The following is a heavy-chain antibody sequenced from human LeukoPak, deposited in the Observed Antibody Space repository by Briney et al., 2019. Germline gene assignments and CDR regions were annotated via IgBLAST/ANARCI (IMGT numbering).Heavy chain of an antibody. D-gene: IGHD6-19*01. J-gene: IGHJ4*02. V-gene: IGHV3-48*01. CDR1: GFTFSTYN. CDR3: AGVLTFSGWFEDY. CDR2: ISGTGSST. Sequence: TGGSLRLSCAASGFTFSTYNMNWVRQAPGKGLEWVSSISGTGSSTYYTDSVKGRFTISRDNAKNSLYLQMNSLRAEDTAVYYCAGVLTFSGWFEDYWGQGTLVTVSS.